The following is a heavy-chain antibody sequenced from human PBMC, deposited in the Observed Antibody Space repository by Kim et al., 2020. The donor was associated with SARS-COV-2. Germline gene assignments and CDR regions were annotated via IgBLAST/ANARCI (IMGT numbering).Heavy chain of an antibody. CDR1: GGTFSSYA. J-gene: IGHJ4*02. Sequence: SVKVSCKASGGTFSSYAISWVRQAPGQGLEWMGGIIPIVGTANYAQKFQGRVTITADESTSTAYMELSSLRSEDTAVYYCATWDDYSGSYTPQFDYWGQGTLVTVSS. CDR2: IIPIVGTA. CDR3: ATWDDYSGSYTPQFDY. V-gene: IGHV1-69*13. D-gene: IGHD1-26*01.